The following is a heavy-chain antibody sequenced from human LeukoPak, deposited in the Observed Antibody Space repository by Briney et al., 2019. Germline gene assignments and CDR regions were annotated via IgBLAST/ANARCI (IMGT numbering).Heavy chain of an antibody. Sequence: GGSLRLSCAASGFTFSSYSMNWVRQAPGKGLGWVSSISSSSSYIYYADSVKGRFTISRDNAKNSLYLQMNSLRAEDTAVYYCARRNPYCSSTSCYDAPYYYYGMDVWGQGTTVTVSS. CDR2: ISSSSSYI. D-gene: IGHD2-2*01. CDR1: GFTFSSYS. V-gene: IGHV3-21*01. CDR3: ARRNPYCSSTSCYDAPYYYYGMDV. J-gene: IGHJ6*02.